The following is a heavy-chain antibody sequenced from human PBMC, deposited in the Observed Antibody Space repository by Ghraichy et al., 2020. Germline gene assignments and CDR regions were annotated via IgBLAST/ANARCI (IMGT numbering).Heavy chain of an antibody. Sequence: SVKVSCKASGGTFSSYAISWVRQAPGQGLEWMGRIIPILGIANYAQKFQGRVMITADKSTSTAYMELSSLRSEDTAVYYCARLRDGYNSWSFDYWGQGTLVTVSS. V-gene: IGHV1-69*04. CDR2: IIPILGIA. J-gene: IGHJ4*02. CDR3: ARLRDGYNSWSFDY. D-gene: IGHD5-24*01. CDR1: GGTFSSYA.